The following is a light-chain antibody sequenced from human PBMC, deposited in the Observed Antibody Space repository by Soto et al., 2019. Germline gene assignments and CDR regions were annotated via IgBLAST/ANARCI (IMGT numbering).Light chain of an antibody. Sequence: IQMTQSPPSVSASLGERATIPCRPSQVITSWLAWYQQKPGKAPKLLIYAASSLQSGVPSRFSGSGSGTDFTLTISSLQPEDFATYYCQQANSFPHTFGQGTKLEIK. V-gene: IGKV1-12*01. CDR1: QVITSW. CDR2: AAS. J-gene: IGKJ2*01. CDR3: QQANSFPHT.